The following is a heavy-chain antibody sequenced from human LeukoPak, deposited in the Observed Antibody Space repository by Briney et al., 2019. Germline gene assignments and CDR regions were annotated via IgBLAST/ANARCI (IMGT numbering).Heavy chain of an antibody. J-gene: IGHJ4*02. D-gene: IGHD3-10*01. CDR2: ISSSSSYI. V-gene: IGHV3-21*01. CDR3: ARGSVWFGELYYFDY. Sequence: GGSLRLSCAASGFTFGSYSMNWVRQAPGKGLEWVSSISSSSSYIYYADSVKGRFTISRDNAKNSLYLQMNSLRAEDTAVYYCARGSVWFGELYYFDYWGQGTLVTVSS. CDR1: GFTFGSYS.